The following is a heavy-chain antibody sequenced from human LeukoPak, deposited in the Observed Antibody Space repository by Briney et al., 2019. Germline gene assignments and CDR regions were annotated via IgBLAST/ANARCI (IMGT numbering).Heavy chain of an antibody. J-gene: IGHJ6*02. D-gene: IGHD3-10*01. CDR2: ISISSTTI. V-gene: IGHV3-48*01. Sequence: GGSLRLSCAPSGFSFSTYSMNWVRQAPGKGLEWISYISISSTTIYYADSVKGRFTISRDNSKHTLYLQMNSLRVEDTAVYYCARARILDVWGQGTTVTVSS. CDR1: GFSFSTYS. CDR3: ARARILDV.